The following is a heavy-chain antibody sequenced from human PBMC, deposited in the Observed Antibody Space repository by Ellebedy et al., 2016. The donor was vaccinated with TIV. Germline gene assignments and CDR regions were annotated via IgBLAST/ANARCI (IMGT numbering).Heavy chain of an antibody. CDR1: GFTFSNYA. D-gene: IGHD2-8*01. V-gene: IGHV3-23*01. Sequence: GESLKISXAASGFTFSNYAMTWVRQAPGKGLEWVAHIGDGARYADSVKGRFTISRDNSDNTLFLQMNSLRADDTAIYYCAKDRVSGNGVFDPFDAWGQGTWVTVSS. CDR2: IGDGA. CDR3: AKDRVSGNGVFDPFDA. J-gene: IGHJ3*01.